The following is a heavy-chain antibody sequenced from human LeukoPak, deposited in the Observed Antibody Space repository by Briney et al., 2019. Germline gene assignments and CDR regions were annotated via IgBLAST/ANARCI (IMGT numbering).Heavy chain of an antibody. Sequence: GSLRLSCAASGFIFSNSAMSWVRQAPGKGLEWLSIISGSGGTTYYADSVKGRFTISRDNSKNTLYLQMNSLRAEDTAVYYCAKTIWTYYHYWGQGTLVTVSS. V-gene: IGHV3-23*01. D-gene: IGHD3/OR15-3a*01. CDR2: ISGSGGTT. CDR3: AKTIWTYYHY. J-gene: IGHJ4*02. CDR1: GFIFSNSA.